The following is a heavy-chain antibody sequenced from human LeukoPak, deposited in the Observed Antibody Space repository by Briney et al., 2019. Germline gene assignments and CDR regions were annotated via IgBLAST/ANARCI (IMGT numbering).Heavy chain of an antibody. Sequence: PGGSLRLSCAASGFSVSGNYMSWVRQAPEKGLEWVSILYSGGSPYYAESVKGRFTISRDNSKNTLFLQMNNLGAEDTAMYYCARVVLGVVGASYDAFDIWGQGTMVTVSS. CDR1: GFSVSGNY. J-gene: IGHJ3*02. D-gene: IGHD1-26*01. CDR3: ARVVLGVVGASYDAFDI. V-gene: IGHV3-66*01. CDR2: LYSGGSP.